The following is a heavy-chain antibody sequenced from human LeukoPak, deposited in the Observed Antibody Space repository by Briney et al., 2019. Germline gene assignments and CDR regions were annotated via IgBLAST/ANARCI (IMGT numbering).Heavy chain of an antibody. CDR1: GYTFTGYY. CDR3: ASELTETRYCSSTSCPTSMDV. V-gene: IGHV1-2*02. Sequence: ASVKVSCKASGYTFTGYYMHWVRQAPGQGLEWMGWINPNSGVTKYAQKFQGRVTMTRDTSISTAYMELSRLRSDDTAVCYCASELTETRYCSSTSCPTSMDVWGKGTTVTVSS. J-gene: IGHJ6*03. CDR2: INPNSGVT. D-gene: IGHD2-2*01.